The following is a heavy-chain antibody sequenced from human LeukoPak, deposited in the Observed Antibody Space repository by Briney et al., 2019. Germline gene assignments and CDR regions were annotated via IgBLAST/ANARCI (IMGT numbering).Heavy chain of an antibody. V-gene: IGHV4-30-4*01. J-gene: IGHJ4*02. D-gene: IGHD3-22*01. CDR1: GGSISSGDYY. Sequence: PSENLSLTCTVSGGSISSGDYYWSWIRQPPGKGLEWIGYIHYSGSAYYNPSLKSRVTMSVDTSKNQFSLRLSSVTAADTAAYHCGRAGADNSDYYTIDYWGQGTLVTVSS. CDR3: GRAGADNSDYYTIDY. CDR2: IHYSGSA.